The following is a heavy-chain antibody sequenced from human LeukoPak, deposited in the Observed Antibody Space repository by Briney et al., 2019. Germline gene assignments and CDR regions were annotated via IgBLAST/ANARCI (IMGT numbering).Heavy chain of an antibody. J-gene: IGHJ3*02. CDR1: GYTFNSHY. D-gene: IGHD2-15*01. CDR2: ISGYNGKT. Sequence: ASVKVSCKTSGYTFNSHYVGWVRQAPGQGLEWMGWISGYNGKTNYAQKLQGRVTMTTDTSTTTAYMELRSLRSDDTAVYYCARVICSGDSCYPPTAVDIWGQGTMVTVSS. V-gene: IGHV1-18*01. CDR3: ARVICSGDSCYPPTAVDI.